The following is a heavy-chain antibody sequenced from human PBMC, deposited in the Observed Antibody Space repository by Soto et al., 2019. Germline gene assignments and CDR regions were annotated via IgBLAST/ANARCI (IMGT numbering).Heavy chain of an antibody. D-gene: IGHD3-22*01. V-gene: IGHV4-30-4*01. CDR1: GGSINNYKNY. J-gene: IGHJ4*02. CDR3: AREVVDSFDSSGYPDS. CDR2: VYYSGTT. Sequence: PSETLSLTCTVSGGSINNYKNYWSWIRQPPGKGLEWIGYVYYSGTTHYNPSLKSRLTMSIDTSKNQFSLNLTSVIAADAAVYYCAREVVDSFDSSGYPDSWGKGTLVTVAS.